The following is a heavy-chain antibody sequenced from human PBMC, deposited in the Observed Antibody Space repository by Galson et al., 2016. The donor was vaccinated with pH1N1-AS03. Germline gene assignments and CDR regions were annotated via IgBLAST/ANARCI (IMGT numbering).Heavy chain of an antibody. V-gene: IGHV3-30*02. J-gene: IGHJ4*02. D-gene: IGHD3-22*01. CDR3: AKDLEDYYESSGYFDY. Sequence: NYKYYADSLKGRFTISRDNSKNTLYLQMNSLRAEDTAVYYCAKDLEDYYESSGYFDYWGRGTLVTVSS. CDR2: NYK.